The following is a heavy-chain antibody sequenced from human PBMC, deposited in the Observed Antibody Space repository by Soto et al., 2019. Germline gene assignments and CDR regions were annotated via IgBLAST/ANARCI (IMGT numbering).Heavy chain of an antibody. J-gene: IGHJ5*02. CDR2: YDPDDDGR. V-gene: IGHV1-24*01. CDR3: ATRGNDPYWGLFS. Sequence: QVQLLQSGAEVKKPGASVKVSCTITGNSLSQLPMHWVRQAPGKGLEWMAAYDPDDDGRIYAHHFQGRVSLTEDLSTETAITELRSLTSNDTAIYFCATRGNDPYWGLFSWGQGATLIVSS. CDR1: GNSLSQLP. D-gene: IGHD1-1*01.